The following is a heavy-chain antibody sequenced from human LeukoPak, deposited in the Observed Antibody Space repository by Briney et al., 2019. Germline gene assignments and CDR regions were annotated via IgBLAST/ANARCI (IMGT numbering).Heavy chain of an antibody. CDR2: IYYSGST. CDR1: GGSISSYY. CDR3: ARDAPTKSYDFWSGYYAFDI. V-gene: IGHV4-59*01. Sequence: PSETLSLTCTVSGGSISSYYWSWIRQPPGKGLEWIGYIYYSGSTNYNPSLKSRATISVDTSKNQFSLKLSSVTAADTAVYYCARDAPTKSYDFWSGYYAFDIWGQGTMVTVSS. D-gene: IGHD3-3*01. J-gene: IGHJ3*02.